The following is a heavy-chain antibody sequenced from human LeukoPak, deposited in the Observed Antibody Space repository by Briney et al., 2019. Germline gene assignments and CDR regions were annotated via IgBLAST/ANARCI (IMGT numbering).Heavy chain of an antibody. J-gene: IGHJ6*03. Sequence: GGSLRLSCAVSGFTFSNYWMSWARQSPGKALEWVSSITSSGTYIFYADSVKGRFTISRDNAKNSLYLQMNSLGPEDTAVYYCARDPYSGNYGNYYYYYMDVWGKGTTVTVSS. V-gene: IGHV3-21*01. CDR1: GFTFSNYW. CDR3: ARDPYSGNYGNYYYYYMDV. D-gene: IGHD1-26*01. CDR2: ITSSGTYI.